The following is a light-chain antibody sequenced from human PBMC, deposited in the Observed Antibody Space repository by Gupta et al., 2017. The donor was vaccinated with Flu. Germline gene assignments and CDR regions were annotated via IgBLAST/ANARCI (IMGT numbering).Light chain of an antibody. CDR3: HVSDSSSDHPV. Sequence: SYVLTQPPSVSVAPGQTARITCGGNNIGSKSVHWYKQKPGQATVLVVAYDSDRPSGITDRGSCYHAGNNATPQTXIXAAGDEXDDYCHVSDSSSDHPVFGGGTKLTVL. CDR2: YDS. V-gene: IGLV3-21*02. J-gene: IGLJ3*02. CDR1: NIGSKS.